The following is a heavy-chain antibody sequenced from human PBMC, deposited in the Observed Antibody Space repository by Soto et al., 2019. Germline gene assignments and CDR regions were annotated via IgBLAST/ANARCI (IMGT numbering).Heavy chain of an antibody. CDR3: ASVVLAYYDYGDSTADNWFDP. Sequence: SETLSLTCAVYGGSFSGYYWSWIRQPPGKGLEWIGEINHSGSTNYNPSLKSRVTISVDTSKNQFSLKLGSVTAADTAVYYCASVVLAYYDYGDSTADNWFDPWGQGTLVTVSS. CDR2: INHSGST. J-gene: IGHJ5*02. V-gene: IGHV4-34*01. CDR1: GGSFSGYY. D-gene: IGHD4-17*01.